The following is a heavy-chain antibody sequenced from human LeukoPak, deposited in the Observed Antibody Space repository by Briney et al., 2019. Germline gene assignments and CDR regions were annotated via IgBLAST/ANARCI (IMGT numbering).Heavy chain of an antibody. D-gene: IGHD5/OR15-5a*01. V-gene: IGHV4-59*12. J-gene: IGHJ4*02. Sequence: SETLSLTCTVSGGSISSYYWSWIRQPPGKGLEWIGYISYSGSTNYNPSLKSRVTISVDTSKNQFSLKLSSVTAADTAVYYCARVAHDLYPYYFDYWGQGTLVTVSS. CDR3: ARVAHDLYPYYFDY. CDR1: GGSISSYY. CDR2: ISYSGST.